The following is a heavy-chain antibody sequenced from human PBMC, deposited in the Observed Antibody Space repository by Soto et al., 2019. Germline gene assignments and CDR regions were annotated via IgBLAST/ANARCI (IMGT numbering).Heavy chain of an antibody. V-gene: IGHV3-15*01. CDR3: TTGLSNGYYNFDY. J-gene: IGHJ4*02. D-gene: IGHD3-22*01. Sequence: PGVSLRLSCAASGFTFSNAWMSWVRQAPGKGLEWVGRIKGEADGGTTDYAAPVKGRITISRDHSKDTLYLHMNSLKTEDTAVYYCTTGLSNGYYNFDYWGQGT. CDR2: IKGEADGGTT. CDR1: GFTFSNAW.